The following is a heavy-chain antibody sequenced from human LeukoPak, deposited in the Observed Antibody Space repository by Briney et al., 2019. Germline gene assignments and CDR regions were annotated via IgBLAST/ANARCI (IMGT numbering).Heavy chain of an antibody. Sequence: ASVKVSCKASGGTFSSYAMSWVRQAPGKGLEWVSAISGSGGSTYYADSVKGRFTISRDDSKNTLYLQMNSLRAEDTAVYYCAKDPVDYWGQGTLVTVSS. V-gene: IGHV3-23*01. CDR3: AKDPVDY. CDR1: GGTFSSYA. CDR2: ISGSGGST. J-gene: IGHJ4*02.